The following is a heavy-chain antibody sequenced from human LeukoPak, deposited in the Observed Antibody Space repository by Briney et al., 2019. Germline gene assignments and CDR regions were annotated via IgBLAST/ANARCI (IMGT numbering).Heavy chain of an antibody. Sequence: SETLSLTCTVSGGSISTYYWSWIRQPPGKGLEWIGYIYYSGSTNYNPSLKSRVTISVDTSKNQFSLRLSSVTAADTAVYYCARGTVGASTDYYYYYMDVWGKGTTVTVSS. CDR3: ARGTVGASTDYYYYYMDV. CDR2: IYYSGST. D-gene: IGHD1-26*01. J-gene: IGHJ6*03. V-gene: IGHV4-59*01. CDR1: GGSISTYY.